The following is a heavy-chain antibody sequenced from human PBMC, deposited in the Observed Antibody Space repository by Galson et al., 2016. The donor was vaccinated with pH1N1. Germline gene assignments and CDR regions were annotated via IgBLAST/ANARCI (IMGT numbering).Heavy chain of an antibody. J-gene: IGHJ6*03. CDR1: GYTFTELS. D-gene: IGHD2-2*01. Sequence: SVKVSCKASGYTFTELSMNWVRQAPGKGLEWMGGFNPETGETMYAQNFQGRIIMTEDIPTETAYMEMTNLRSDDTAVYYCATGYRCTRTNCYGYYYHYMVVWGRGAAITGSS. CDR2: FNPETGET. V-gene: IGHV1-24*01. CDR3: ATGYRCTRTNCYGYYYHYMVV.